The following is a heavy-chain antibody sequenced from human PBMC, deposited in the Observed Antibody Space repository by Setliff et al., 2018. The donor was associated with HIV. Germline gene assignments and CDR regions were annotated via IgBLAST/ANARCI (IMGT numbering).Heavy chain of an antibody. CDR1: GDTDFY. D-gene: IGHD2-21*02. Sequence: SETLSLTCTVSGDTDFYWSWIRQSPGKGLEWIGYIHASGKANYNPSLRSRVTISLDTSKMQFSLRLTSVTAADTAVYYCATLDPSGGNFLAYWGQGTLVTVSS. V-gene: IGHV4-4*09. CDR2: IHASGKA. J-gene: IGHJ4*02. CDR3: ATLDPSGGNFLAY.